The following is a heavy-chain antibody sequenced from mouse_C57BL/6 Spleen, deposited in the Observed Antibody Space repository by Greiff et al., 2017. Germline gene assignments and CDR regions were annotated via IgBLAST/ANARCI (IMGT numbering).Heavy chain of an antibody. CDR1: GYAFSSSW. Sequence: QVQLQQSGPELVKPGASVKISCKASGYAFSSSWMHWVKQRPGKGLEWIGRIYPGDGDTNYNGKFKGKATLTADKSSSTAYMQLSSLTSEDSAVYLCARRDIYDGLDYWGQGTTLTVSS. D-gene: IGHD2-3*01. J-gene: IGHJ2*01. CDR3: ARRDIYDGLDY. CDR2: IYPGDGDT. V-gene: IGHV1-82*01.